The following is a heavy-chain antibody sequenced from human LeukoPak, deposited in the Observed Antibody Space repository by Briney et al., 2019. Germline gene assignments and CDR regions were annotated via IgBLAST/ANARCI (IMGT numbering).Heavy chain of an antibody. CDR1: GFTFNNYG. Sequence: GGSLRLSCAAYGFTFNNYGMHWVRQAPGKGLECVANIKEDGSEEHYLDSVKGRFTISRDNAKNSLFLQMNSLRAEDTAVYYCARDGDYSNNDYWGQGTLVTVSS. D-gene: IGHD4-11*01. V-gene: IGHV3-7*01. J-gene: IGHJ4*02. CDR3: ARDGDYSNNDY. CDR2: IKEDGSEE.